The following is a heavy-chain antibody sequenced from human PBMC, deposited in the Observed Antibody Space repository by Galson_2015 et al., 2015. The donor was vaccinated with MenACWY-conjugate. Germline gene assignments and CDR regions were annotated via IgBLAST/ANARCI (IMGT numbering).Heavy chain of an antibody. CDR2: ISGSGSSS. Sequence: SLRLSCAASGFTFNNFAMTWVRQTPGAGLEWVSTISGSGSSSYYADSVKGRVTISRDNSKNTLFLQMDSLRAEDTAVYYCAKGPLYDSSGSDSDYFDYWGQGTLVTVSS. V-gene: IGHV3-23*01. J-gene: IGHJ4*02. D-gene: IGHD3-22*01. CDR3: AKGPLYDSSGSDSDYFDY. CDR1: GFTFNNFA.